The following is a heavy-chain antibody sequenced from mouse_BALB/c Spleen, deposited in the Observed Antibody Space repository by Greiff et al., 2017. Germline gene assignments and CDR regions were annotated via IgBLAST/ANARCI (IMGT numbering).Heavy chain of an antibody. V-gene: IGHV14-4*02. CDR2: IDPENGDT. J-gene: IGHJ4*01. Sequence: AQLQQSGAELVRSGASVKLSCTASGFNIKDYYMHWVKQRPEQGLEWIGWIDPENGDTEYAPKFQGKATMTADTSSNTAYLQLSSLTSEDTAVYYCNADEGYYWGQGTSVTVSS. CDR1: GFNIKDYY. CDR3: NADEGYY.